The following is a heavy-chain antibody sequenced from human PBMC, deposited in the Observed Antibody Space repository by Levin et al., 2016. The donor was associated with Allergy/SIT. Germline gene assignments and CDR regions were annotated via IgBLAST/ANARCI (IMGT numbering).Heavy chain of an antibody. CDR1: GGSISDYY. D-gene: IGHD3-22*01. CDR3: ARVAGDYYDASGYPDY. V-gene: IGHV4-59*01. J-gene: IGHJ4*02. Sequence: SETLSLTCTVSGGSISDYYLSWIRQPPGKGLEWIGYLYYSGRTNYNPSLKSRVTISVDTSKNQFSLNLTSVTAADTAVYYCARVAGDYYDASGYPDYWGQGTRVTVSS. CDR2: LYYSGRT.